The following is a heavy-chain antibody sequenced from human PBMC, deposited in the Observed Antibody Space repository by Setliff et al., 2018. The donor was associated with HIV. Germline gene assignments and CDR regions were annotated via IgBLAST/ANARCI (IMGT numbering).Heavy chain of an antibody. V-gene: IGHV1-46*01. D-gene: IGHD3-9*01. CDR3: ARVPILRYASPVDM. CDR1: GYTFTSYY. CDR2: INPSGGST. J-gene: IGHJ4*02. Sequence: ASVKVSCKASGYTFTSYYIHWVRQAPGQGLEWMGEINPSGGSTSYSEKFRGRATVTRDTSRSTVYMELSSLRFDDTAVYYCARVPILRYASPVDMWGQGTLVTVS.